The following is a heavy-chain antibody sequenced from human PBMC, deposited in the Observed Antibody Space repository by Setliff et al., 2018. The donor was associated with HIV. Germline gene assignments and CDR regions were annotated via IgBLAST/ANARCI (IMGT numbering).Heavy chain of an antibody. V-gene: IGHV4-39*07. J-gene: IGHJ4*01. CDR1: GGSISSGSYY. Sequence: PSETLSLTCTVSGGSISSGSYYWGWIRQPPGKGLEWIGSIYYSGSTSYNPSLKSRVTISLDTSKSQFSLKLSSVTAADTALYFCARDRHYGANVLLDYWGHGTLVTVSS. CDR2: IYYSGST. D-gene: IGHD4-17*01. CDR3: ARDRHYGANVLLDY.